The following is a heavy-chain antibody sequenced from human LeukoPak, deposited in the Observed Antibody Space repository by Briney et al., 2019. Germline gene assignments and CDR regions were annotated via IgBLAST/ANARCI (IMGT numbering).Heavy chain of an antibody. CDR1: GFTFSNAW. V-gene: IGHV3-15*01. J-gene: IGHJ4*02. CDR3: TTGPYDYGSGTYYH. Sequence: PGGSLRLSCAASGFTFSNAWMSWVRQAPGKGLEWVGRIKSKTDGGTTDYAAPVKGGFTISRDDSKNTLYVQMNSLKTEDTAVYYCTTGPYDYGSGTYYHWGQGTLVTVSS. CDR2: IKSKTDGGTT. D-gene: IGHD3-10*01.